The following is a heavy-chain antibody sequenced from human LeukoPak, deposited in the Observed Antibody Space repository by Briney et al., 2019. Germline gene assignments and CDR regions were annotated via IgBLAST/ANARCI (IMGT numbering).Heavy chain of an antibody. V-gene: IGHV3-9*01. J-gene: IGHJ4*02. CDR1: GFTFDDYA. Sequence: PGGSLRLSCAASGFTFDDYAMHWVRQAPGKGLEWVSGISWNSGSIGYADSVKGRFTISRDNAKNSLYLQMNSLRAEDTAVYYCAKVDPSGYWGQGTLVTVSS. D-gene: IGHD3-10*01. CDR2: ISWNSGSI. CDR3: AKVDPSGY.